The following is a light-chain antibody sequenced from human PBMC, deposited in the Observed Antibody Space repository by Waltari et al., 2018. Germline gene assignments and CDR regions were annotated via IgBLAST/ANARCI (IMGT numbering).Light chain of an antibody. Sequence: DIQMTQSPSSLSASVGDRVAIACRASQTMTNKLNWYQQKPGKAPKLLIYAASSLQSGVPSRFSGSGSGTHFTLTISSLPPEDFATYYCQQSYTTPWTFGQGTTVEIK. CDR3: QQSYTTPWT. J-gene: IGKJ1*01. V-gene: IGKV1-39*01. CDR2: AAS. CDR1: QTMTNK.